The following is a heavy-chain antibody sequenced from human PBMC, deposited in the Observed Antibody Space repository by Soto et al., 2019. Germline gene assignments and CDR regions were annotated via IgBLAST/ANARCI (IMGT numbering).Heavy chain of an antibody. CDR2: IWYDGSKK. CDR3: ARDASYYSLWSGYYPSRNGMDV. CDR1: GFTFSSFA. J-gene: IGHJ6*02. D-gene: IGHD3-3*01. Sequence: QVQVVESGGGVVQPGRSLRLSCAASGFTFSSFAMHWVRQATGKGLEWVSLIWYDGSKKSYGDSVKGRFTISRDNSRNTVYLQMNSLRADGTAVYYCARDASYYSLWSGYYPSRNGMDVWGQGTTVNVSS. V-gene: IGHV3-33*01.